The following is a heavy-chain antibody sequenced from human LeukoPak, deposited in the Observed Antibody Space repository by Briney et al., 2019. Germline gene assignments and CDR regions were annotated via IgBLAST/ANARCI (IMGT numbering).Heavy chain of an antibody. Sequence: TPSETLSLTCAVYGGSFSGYYWSWIRQPPGKGLEWIGEINHSGSTNYNPSLKSRVTISVDTSKNQFSLKLSSVTAADTAVYYCAGQFSSNWSFYYYYMDVWDKGTTVTVSS. V-gene: IGHV4-34*01. CDR1: GGSFSGYY. J-gene: IGHJ6*03. D-gene: IGHD6-13*01. CDR2: INHSGST. CDR3: AGQFSSNWSFYYYYMDV.